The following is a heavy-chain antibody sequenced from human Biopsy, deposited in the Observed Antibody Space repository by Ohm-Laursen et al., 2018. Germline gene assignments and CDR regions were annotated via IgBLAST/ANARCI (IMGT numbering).Heavy chain of an antibody. J-gene: IGHJ4*02. V-gene: IGHV1-69*10. CDR1: GGTFSNYA. CDR2: IIAVSGLV. CDR3: ATPFQYYDSWGGYPPFDH. Sequence: SVKVSCKATGGTFSNYAISWVRQAPGEGLEWMGGIIAVSGLVNYAPKFQGRVSITADKSTTTAYMELSNLKSEDTAVYYCATPFQYYDSWGGYPPFDHWGQGTLVTVSS. D-gene: IGHD3-3*01.